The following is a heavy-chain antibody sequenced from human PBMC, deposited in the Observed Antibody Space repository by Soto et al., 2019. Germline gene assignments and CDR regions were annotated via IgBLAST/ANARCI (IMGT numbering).Heavy chain of an antibody. J-gene: IGHJ4*02. V-gene: IGHV4-34*01. CDR3: ARRIYY. CDR2: INHSGST. CDR1: GASFSDSY. D-gene: IGHD3-3*02. Sequence: PSETLSLTCAVSGASFSDSYWTWIRQPPGAGLEWIGEINHSGSTNYNPSLKSRVTISVDTSKNQFSLKLNSVTAADTAVYYCARRIYYWGQGILVTVSS.